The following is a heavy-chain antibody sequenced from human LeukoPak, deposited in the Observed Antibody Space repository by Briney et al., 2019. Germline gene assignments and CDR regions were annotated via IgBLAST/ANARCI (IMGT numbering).Heavy chain of an antibody. Sequence: PSETLSLTCAASGGSISSYYWSWVRQPPGKGLEWIGYINYSGSTNYNPSLKSRVTVSVDTSKNQFSLKLSPVTAADTAVYYCARAHARYSSSCYSLAFDIWGQGTMVTASS. D-gene: IGHD6-13*01. CDR2: INYSGST. J-gene: IGHJ3*02. CDR1: GGSISSYY. CDR3: ARAHARYSSSCYSLAFDI. V-gene: IGHV4-59*01.